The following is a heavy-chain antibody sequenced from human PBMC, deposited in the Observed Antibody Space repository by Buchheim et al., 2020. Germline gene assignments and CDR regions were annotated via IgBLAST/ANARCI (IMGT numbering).Heavy chain of an antibody. Sequence: QVQLVQSGAEVKKPGASVKVSCKAFGYTFTSYDINWVRQATGQGLEWMGWMNPNSGNTGYAQKFQGRVTMTRNTSISTAYMELSSLRSEDTAVYYCARSPPQYSSGWYFTSLYYYYGMDVWGQGTT. CDR2: MNPNSGNT. CDR3: ARSPPQYSSGWYFTSLYYYYGMDV. D-gene: IGHD6-19*01. V-gene: IGHV1-8*01. CDR1: GYTFTSYD. J-gene: IGHJ6*02.